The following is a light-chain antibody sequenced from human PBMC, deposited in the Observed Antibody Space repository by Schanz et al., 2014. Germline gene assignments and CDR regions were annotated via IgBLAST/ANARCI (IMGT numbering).Light chain of an antibody. CDR1: RSNIGSNS. CDR2: SNN. CDR3: YSYAGGPSWV. V-gene: IGLV1-44*01. J-gene: IGLJ3*02. Sequence: QSVLAQPPSASETPGQRVSISCSGGRSNIGSNSVNWYQQLPGTAPKLVIYSNNRRPSGVPDRFSGSKSGTSASLAISGLQSEDEAYYYCYSYAGGPSWVFGGGTKLTVL.